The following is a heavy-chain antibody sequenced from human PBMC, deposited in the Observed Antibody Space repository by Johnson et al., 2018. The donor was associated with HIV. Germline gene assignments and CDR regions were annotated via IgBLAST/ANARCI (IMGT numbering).Heavy chain of an antibody. J-gene: IGHJ3*02. CDR2: ISYHGSIK. Sequence: VQLVESGGGVVQPGRSLRLSCAAPGFTFSSSAMHWVRQAPGKGRAGVAVISYHGSIKYYADSVKGRFTISRDNSKNTLYLQMNSLRAEDTAVFYCARPQGTGDAFDIWGQGTMVTVSS. D-gene: IGHD1-1*01. CDR1: GFTFSSSA. CDR3: ARPQGTGDAFDI. V-gene: IGHV3-30*04.